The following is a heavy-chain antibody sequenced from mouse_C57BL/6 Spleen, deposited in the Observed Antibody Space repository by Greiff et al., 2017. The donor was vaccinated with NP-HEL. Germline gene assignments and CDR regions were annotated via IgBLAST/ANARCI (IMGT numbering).Heavy chain of an antibody. V-gene: IGHV5-4*01. D-gene: IGHD4-1*01. CDR2: ISDGGSYT. Sequence: EVKLVESGGGLVKPGGSLKLSCAASGFTFSSYAMSWVRQTPEKRLEWVATISDGGSYTYYPDNVKGRFTISRDNAKNNLYLQMSHLKSEDTAMYYCARDILGRGSFAYWDQGTLVTVSA. CDR3: ARDILGRGSFAY. J-gene: IGHJ3*01. CDR1: GFTFSSYA.